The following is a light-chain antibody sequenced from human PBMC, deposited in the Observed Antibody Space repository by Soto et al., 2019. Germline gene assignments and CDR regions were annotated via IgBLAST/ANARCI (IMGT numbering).Light chain of an antibody. V-gene: IGKV3-15*01. CDR2: DAS. Sequence: IVLTQSPATLSVSPGERATLSCRASQSGSSNLAWYQHKPGQAPRLLIYDASTRATGIPARFSGSGSGTDFTLTISSLQSEDFALYYCHQYNNWPPRVTFGGGTKVEIK. CDR1: QSGSSN. J-gene: IGKJ4*01. CDR3: HQYNNWPPRVT.